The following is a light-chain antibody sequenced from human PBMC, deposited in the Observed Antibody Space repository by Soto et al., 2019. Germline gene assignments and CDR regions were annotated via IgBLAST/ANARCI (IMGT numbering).Light chain of an antibody. CDR2: DVT. V-gene: IGLV2-14*01. CDR3: SSYTSSSTPYV. CDR1: SSDVGGYNY. Sequence: QSVLTQPASVSGSPGQSITISCTGTSSDVGGYNYVSWYQQHPVKAPKLMIYDVTNRPSGVSVRFSGSKSGNTASLTISGLQAEDEADYYCSSYTSSSTPYVFGTGTKLTVL. J-gene: IGLJ1*01.